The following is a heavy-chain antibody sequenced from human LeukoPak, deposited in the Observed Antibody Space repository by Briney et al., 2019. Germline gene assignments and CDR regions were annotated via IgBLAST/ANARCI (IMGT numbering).Heavy chain of an antibody. CDR1: GYTFTSYA. D-gene: IGHD2-2*01. CDR2: INAGNGNT. V-gene: IGHV1-3*01. Sequence: ASVKVSCKASGYTFTSYAMHWVRQAPGQRLEWMGWINAGNGNTKYSQKFQGRVTITRDTSASTVYMELSSLRSEDTAVYYCARESTRGMFDYWGQGTLVTVSS. J-gene: IGHJ4*02. CDR3: ARESTRGMFDY.